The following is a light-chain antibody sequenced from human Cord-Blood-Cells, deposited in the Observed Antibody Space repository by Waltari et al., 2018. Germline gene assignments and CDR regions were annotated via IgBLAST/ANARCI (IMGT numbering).Light chain of an antibody. CDR1: QSISSW. J-gene: IGKJ1*01. CDR2: DAS. Sequence: DIQMTQSPSTLSASVGDRVTITCRASQSISSWLAWDQQKPGKAPKVLIYDASSLESGVHSRFSCSVSGTGFTLTISSLQPDDAATYYCQQYNSYWTFGQGTKVEIK. V-gene: IGKV1-5*01. CDR3: QQYNSYWT.